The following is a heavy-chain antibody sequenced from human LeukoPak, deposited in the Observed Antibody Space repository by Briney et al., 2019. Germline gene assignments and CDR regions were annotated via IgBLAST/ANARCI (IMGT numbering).Heavy chain of an antibody. Sequence: GGSLRLSCAASGFTFSNHGMHWVRQAPGKGLEWVAVIWYDGSNKDYADSVKGRFTISRDNSENTLNLQMNSLRAEDTAAYYCARGDSKGYYHYFDSWGQGTLVTVSS. CDR3: ARGDSKGYYHYFDS. J-gene: IGHJ4*02. V-gene: IGHV3-33*01. CDR2: IWYDGSNK. CDR1: GFTFSNHG. D-gene: IGHD3-22*01.